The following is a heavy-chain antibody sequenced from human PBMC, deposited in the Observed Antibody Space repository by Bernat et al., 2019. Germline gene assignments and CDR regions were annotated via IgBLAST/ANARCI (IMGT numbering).Heavy chain of an antibody. CDR2: INNDGSRT. CDR3: ASLCCTGLTSSDY. V-gene: IGHV3-74*01. CDR1: GFTSRSNW. Sequence: EVHLVESGGGLVQPVGSLRLSCAASGFTSRSNWMHWVRQVPGKGLVWVSSINNDGSRTTYADSVKGRFTISRDNAESTLYLQMNSLRVEDTAVYYCASLCCTGLTSSDYWGQGTLVTVSS. J-gene: IGHJ4*01. D-gene: IGHD2-8*02.